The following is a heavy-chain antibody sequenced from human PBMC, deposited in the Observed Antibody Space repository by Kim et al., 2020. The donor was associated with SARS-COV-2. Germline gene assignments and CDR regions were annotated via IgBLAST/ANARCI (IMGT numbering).Heavy chain of an antibody. CDR2: ISSSGSTI. CDR3: ARNYYDSSGYYYYWYFDL. V-gene: IGHV3-48*03. D-gene: IGHD3-22*01. J-gene: IGHJ2*01. Sequence: GGSLRLSCAASGFTFSSYEMNWVRQAPGKGLEWVSYISSSGSTIYYADSVKGRFTISRDNAKNSLYLQMNSLRAEDTAVYYCARNYYDSSGYYYYWYFDLWGRGTLVTVSS. CDR1: GFTFSSYE.